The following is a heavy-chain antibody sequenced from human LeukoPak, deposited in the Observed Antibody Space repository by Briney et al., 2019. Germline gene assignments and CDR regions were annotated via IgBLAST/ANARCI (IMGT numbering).Heavy chain of an antibody. CDR1: GGTFSSYA. CDR2: IIPIFGTA. D-gene: IGHD3-10*01. Sequence: SVKVSCKASGGTFSSYAISWVRQAPGQGLEWMGGIIPIFGTANYAQKFQGRVTITTDESTSTAYMELCSLRSEDTAVYYCASPGSYGSGSPFDYWGQGTLVTVSS. V-gene: IGHV1-69*05. CDR3: ASPGSYGSGSPFDY. J-gene: IGHJ4*02.